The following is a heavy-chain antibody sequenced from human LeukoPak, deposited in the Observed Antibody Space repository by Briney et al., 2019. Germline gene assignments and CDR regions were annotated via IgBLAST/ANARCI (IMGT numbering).Heavy chain of an antibody. CDR3: AKGIVVVVAATYFDY. CDR1: GFTFSSYW. D-gene: IGHD2-15*01. V-gene: IGHV3-7*03. Sequence: GGSLRLSCAASGFTFSSYWMSWVRQASGKGLEWVANIKQDGSEKYYVDSVKGRFTISRDNAKNSLYLQMNSLRAEDTALYYCAKGIVVVVAATYFDYWGQGTLVTVSS. CDR2: IKQDGSEK. J-gene: IGHJ4*02.